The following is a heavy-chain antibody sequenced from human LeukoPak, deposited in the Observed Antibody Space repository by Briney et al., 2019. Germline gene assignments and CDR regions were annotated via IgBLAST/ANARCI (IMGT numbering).Heavy chain of an antibody. CDR1: GFTFSSYA. CDR3: ASSMIVVTGAFDI. D-gene: IGHD3-22*01. V-gene: IGHV3-23*01. J-gene: IGHJ3*02. Sequence: GGSLRLSCAASGFTFSSYAMSWVRQAPGKGLEWVSAISGSGGSTYYADSVKGRFTISRDNSKNTLYLQMNSLRAEDTAVYYCASSMIVVTGAFDIWGQGTMVTVSS. CDR2: ISGSGGST.